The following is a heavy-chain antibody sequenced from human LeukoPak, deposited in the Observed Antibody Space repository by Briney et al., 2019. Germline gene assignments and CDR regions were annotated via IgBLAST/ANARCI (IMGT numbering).Heavy chain of an antibody. CDR1: GGSFSGYY. V-gene: IGHV4-34*01. J-gene: IGHJ6*03. CDR3: ASNSGIGWSIAAYYYYMDV. CDR2: INHSGST. D-gene: IGHD6-6*01. Sequence: SETLSLTCAVYGGSFSGYYWSWIRQPPGKGLEWIGEINHSGSTNYNPSLKSRVTISADTSKNQFSLKLSSVTAADTAVYYCASNSGIGWSIAAYYYYMDVWGKGTTVTVSS.